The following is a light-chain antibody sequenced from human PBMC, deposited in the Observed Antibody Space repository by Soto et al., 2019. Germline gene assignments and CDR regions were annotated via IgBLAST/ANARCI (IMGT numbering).Light chain of an antibody. CDR1: RSDVGGYNY. CDR3: SSYTSSSTYV. Sequence: LTQAASVSGSTGQSIAISCTGTRSDVGGYNYVSWYQQHPGKAPKLMVYDVSNRPSVVSNRFSGSKSGNTASLTISGLQAEDGADYYCSSYTSSSTYVFGTGTKVTVL. J-gene: IGLJ1*01. V-gene: IGLV2-14*01. CDR2: DVS.